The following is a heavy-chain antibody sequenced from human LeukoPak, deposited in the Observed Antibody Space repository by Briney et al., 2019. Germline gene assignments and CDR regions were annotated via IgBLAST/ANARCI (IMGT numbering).Heavy chain of an antibody. Sequence: KPSETLSLTCTVSGGSISSYYWSWIRQPAGKGLEWIGRIYTSGTTYYNPSLKSRVTISVDTSKNQFSLKLSSVTAADTAVYYCARGDYYDSSGYYKHLLPFDYRGQGTLVTVSS. CDR1: GGSISSYY. CDR2: IYTSGTT. J-gene: IGHJ4*02. CDR3: ARGDYYDSSGYYKHLLPFDY. D-gene: IGHD3-22*01. V-gene: IGHV4-4*07.